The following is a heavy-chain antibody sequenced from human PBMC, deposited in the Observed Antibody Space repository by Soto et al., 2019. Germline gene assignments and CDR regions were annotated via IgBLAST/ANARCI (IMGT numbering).Heavy chain of an antibody. D-gene: IGHD2-2*01. V-gene: IGHV1-69*13. J-gene: IGHJ4*02. Sequence: GASVKVSCKASGGTFSSYAISWVRQAPGQGLEWMGGIIPIFGTANYAQKFQGRVTVTADESTSTAYMELSSLRSEDTAVYYCARVSSGAHCQLLPTYYFDYWGQGTLVTSPQ. CDR2: IIPIFGTA. CDR1: GGTFSSYA. CDR3: ARVSSGAHCQLLPTYYFDY.